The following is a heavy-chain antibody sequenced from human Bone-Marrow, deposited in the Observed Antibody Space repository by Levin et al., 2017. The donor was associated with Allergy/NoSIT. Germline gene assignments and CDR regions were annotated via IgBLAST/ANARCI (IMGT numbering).Heavy chain of an antibody. J-gene: IGHJ4*02. V-gene: IGHV4-59*02. CDR2: IYYSGTT. Sequence: PGGSLRLSCTVSGDSVRNYYWSWIRQPPGKGLECIGYIYYSGTTNYNPSLKSRVTISVDTSKNQFSLRLSSVSAADTAVYYCASVGLGLNGGYFDYWGRGTLVTVSS. D-gene: IGHD7-27*01. CDR1: GDSVRNYY. CDR3: ASVGLGLNGGYFDY.